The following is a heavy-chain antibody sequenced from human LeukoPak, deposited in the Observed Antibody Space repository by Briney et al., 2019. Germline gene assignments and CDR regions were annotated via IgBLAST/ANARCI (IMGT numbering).Heavy chain of an antibody. CDR1: GYTFTSYA. D-gene: IGHD3-3*01. V-gene: IGHV7-4-1*02. CDR2: INTNTGNP. Sequence: ASVKVSCKASGYTFTSYAMNWVRQAPGQGLEWMGWINTNTGNPTYAQGFTGRFVFSLDTSVSTAYLQISSLKAEDTAVYYCASSVDFWSGYRTWAPDAFDIWGQGTMVTVSS. CDR3: ASSVDFWSGYRTWAPDAFDI. J-gene: IGHJ3*02.